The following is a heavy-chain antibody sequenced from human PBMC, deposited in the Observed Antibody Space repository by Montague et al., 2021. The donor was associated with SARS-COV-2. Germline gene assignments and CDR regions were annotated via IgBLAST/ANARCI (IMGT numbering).Heavy chain of an antibody. D-gene: IGHD3-22*01. CDR2: IYFSGAS. CDR3: ARDVPYDTLGP. V-gene: IGHV4-59*01. J-gene: IGHJ5*02. Sequence: SETLSLTCTVYLRCLCPYSRSRIRQPHGKTLVWVAHIYFSGASNYNPSFKSRVAISVDTSKNEISLKLKSVTAADTAVYYCARDVPYDTLGPWGQGTLVTVSS. CDR1: LRCLCPYS.